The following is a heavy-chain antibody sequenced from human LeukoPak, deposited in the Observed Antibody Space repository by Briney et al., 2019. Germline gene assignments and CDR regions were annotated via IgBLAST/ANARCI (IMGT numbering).Heavy chain of an antibody. CDR3: ARGSSGWYRDYYGMDV. CDR1: GGSISSYY. Sequence: SETLSLTCTVSGGSISSYYWGWIRQPPGKGLEWIGYIYYSGSTNYNPSLKSRVTISVDTSKNQFSLKLSSVTAADTAVYYCARGSSGWYRDYYGMDVWGQGTTVTVSS. CDR2: IYYSGST. V-gene: IGHV4-59*01. D-gene: IGHD6-19*01. J-gene: IGHJ6*02.